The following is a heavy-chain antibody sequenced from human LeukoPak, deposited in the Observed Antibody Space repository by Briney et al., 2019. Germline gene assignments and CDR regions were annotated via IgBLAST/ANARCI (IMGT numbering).Heavy chain of an antibody. CDR2: ISSSSTYI. V-gene: IGHV3-21*01. CDR3: ARGRLNAFDI. J-gene: IGHJ3*02. CDR1: GXTFSSYS. Sequence: GGSLRLSCAASGXTFSSYSMNWVRQAPGKGLEWVSSISSSSTYIYYADSVKGRFTISRDNAKNSLYLQMNSLRVEDTAVYYCARGRLNAFDIWGQGTMVTVSS. D-gene: IGHD3-10*01.